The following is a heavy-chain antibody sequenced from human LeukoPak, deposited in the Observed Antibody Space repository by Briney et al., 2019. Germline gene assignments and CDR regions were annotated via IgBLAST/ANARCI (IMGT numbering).Heavy chain of an antibody. CDR1: GFTFDDYA. Sequence: PGRSLRLSCAASGFTFDDYAMHWVRQAPGKGPEWVSGISWNSGSIGYADSVKGRFTISRDNAKNSLYLQMNSLRAEDTALYYCAKGDHYFDYWGQGTLVTVSS. V-gene: IGHV3-9*01. J-gene: IGHJ4*02. CDR2: ISWNSGSI. CDR3: AKGDHYFDY. D-gene: IGHD2-21*01.